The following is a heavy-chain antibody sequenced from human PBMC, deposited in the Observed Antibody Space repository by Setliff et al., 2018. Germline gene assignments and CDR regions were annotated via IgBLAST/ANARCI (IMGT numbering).Heavy chain of an antibody. CDR2: SNVGNDNT. CDR3: ARDGGGYYDSRTFDY. J-gene: IGHJ4*02. D-gene: IGHD3-22*01. V-gene: IGHV1-3*01. Sequence: ASVKVSCKASGYTFTNYAMHWVRQASGQRLEWMGWSNVGNDNTKYSQKFQGRVTITRDTSASTVYMELSSLRSEDTAMYYCARDGGGYYDSRTFDYWGQGTLVTVSS. CDR1: GYTFTNYA.